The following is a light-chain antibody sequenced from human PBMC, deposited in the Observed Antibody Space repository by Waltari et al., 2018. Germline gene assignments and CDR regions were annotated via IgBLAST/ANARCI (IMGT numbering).Light chain of an antibody. J-gene: IGKJ2*03. CDR1: QTISSY. V-gene: IGKV1-17*03. CDR2: AAS. Sequence: DIQMTQSPSSLSASVGDRVTITCRSSQTISSYLAWYQQKPGKVPKLLIYAASSLESGVPSRFSGSGSGTEFTLTISSLQPEDFATYYCQQQNSHPPYSFGQGTKVEIK. CDR3: QQQNSHPPYS.